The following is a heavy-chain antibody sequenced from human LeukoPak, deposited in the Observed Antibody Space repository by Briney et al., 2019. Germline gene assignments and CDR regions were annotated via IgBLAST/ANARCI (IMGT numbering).Heavy chain of an antibody. CDR2: IYPGDSDT. J-gene: IGHJ5*02. CDR3: ARRYCSGGSCYSLLSSSNWFDP. D-gene: IGHD2-15*01. CDR1: GYSFTSYW. Sequence: RGESLKISCKGSGYSFTSYWIGWVRQMPGKGLEWMGIIYPGDSDTRYSPSFQGQVTISADKSISTAYLQWSSLKASDTAMYYCARRYCSGGSCYSLLSSSNWFDPWGQGTLVTVSS. V-gene: IGHV5-51*01.